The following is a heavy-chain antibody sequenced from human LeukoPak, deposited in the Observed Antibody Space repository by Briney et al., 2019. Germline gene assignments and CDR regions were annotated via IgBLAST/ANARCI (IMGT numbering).Heavy chain of an antibody. CDR3: ARHRSDGTYSLES. Sequence: PSQTLSLTCTVSGGSITNYYWSWIRHPPGKGLEWIGHIYSSGSTTYSPSLKRRVTMSVDTSQKQSSLKLTSVTAADTAVYYCARHRSDGTYSLESWGQGDLVTVSS. CDR2: IYSSGST. J-gene: IGHJ4*02. CDR1: GGSITNYY. V-gene: IGHV4-59*08. D-gene: IGHD3-3*01.